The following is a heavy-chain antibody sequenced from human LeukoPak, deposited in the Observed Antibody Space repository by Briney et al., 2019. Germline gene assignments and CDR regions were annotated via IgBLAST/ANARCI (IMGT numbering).Heavy chain of an antibody. V-gene: IGHV3-74*01. CDR3: ARDYAPYYYDSSGYY. CDR2: INSDGSTT. D-gene: IGHD3-22*01. J-gene: IGHJ4*02. Sequence: GGSLRLSCAASGFTFTSYWMHWVRQAPGKGLVWVSRINSDGSTTTYADSVKGRFTISRDNAKNTLYLQMNSLRAEDTAVYYCARDYAPYYYDSSGYYWGQGTLVTVSS. CDR1: GFTFTSYW.